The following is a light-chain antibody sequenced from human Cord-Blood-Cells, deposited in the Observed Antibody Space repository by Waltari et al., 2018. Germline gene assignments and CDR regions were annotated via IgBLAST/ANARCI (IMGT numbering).Light chain of an antibody. V-gene: IGKV1-5*03. Sequence: DIQMTQSPSTLSASVGDRVTIPCRASQSISSWLAWYQQKPGKAPKLLIYKASSLESGVPSRCSGSGSGTEFTLTISSLQPEYFATYYCQQYNSYSTFGQGTKLEIK. J-gene: IGKJ2*01. CDR3: QQYNSYST. CDR2: KAS. CDR1: QSISSW.